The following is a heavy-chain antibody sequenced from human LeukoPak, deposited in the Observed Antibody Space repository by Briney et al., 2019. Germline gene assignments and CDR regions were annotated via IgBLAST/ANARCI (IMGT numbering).Heavy chain of an antibody. CDR2: IYYSGST. CDR1: GGSISSYY. CDR3: ARDNEFIVVDV. J-gene: IGHJ6*04. D-gene: IGHD2-15*01. Sequence: PSETLSLTCTVSGGSISSYYWSWIRQPPGKGLEWIGYIYYSGSTNYKPPLKSRVTISVDKSKNQFSLKLSSVTAADTAVYYCARDNEFIVVDVWGKGTTVTVSS. V-gene: IGHV4-59*12.